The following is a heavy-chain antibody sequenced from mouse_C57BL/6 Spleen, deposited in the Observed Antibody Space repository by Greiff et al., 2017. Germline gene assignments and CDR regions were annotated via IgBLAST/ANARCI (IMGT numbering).Heavy chain of an antibody. Sequence: EVMLVESGGGLVKPGGSLKLSCAASGFTFSDYGMHWVRQAPEKGLEWVAYISSGSSTIYYAYTVKGRFTLSRDNAKNPLFLQMTSLRSEDTAMYYCSRQARNYAWFAYWGQGTLVTVSA. D-gene: IGHD1-1*01. J-gene: IGHJ3*01. CDR3: SRQARNYAWFAY. V-gene: IGHV5-17*01. CDR2: ISSGSSTI. CDR1: GFTFSDYG.